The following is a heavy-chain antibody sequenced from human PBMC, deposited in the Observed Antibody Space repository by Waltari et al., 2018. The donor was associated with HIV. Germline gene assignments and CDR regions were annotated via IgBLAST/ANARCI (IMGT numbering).Heavy chain of an antibody. CDR1: GGSFSGYY. Sequence: QVQLQQWGAGLLKPSETLSLTCAVYGGSFSGYYWSWFRQPPGKGLEGIGKINHSGFTNYSPSLKSRVTISVDTSKNQFSLKLRSVTAADTAMYYCARGTPTTVTTQWGQGTLVTVSS. J-gene: IGHJ4*02. V-gene: IGHV4-34*01. D-gene: IGHD4-17*01. CDR2: INHSGFT. CDR3: ARGTPTTVTTQ.